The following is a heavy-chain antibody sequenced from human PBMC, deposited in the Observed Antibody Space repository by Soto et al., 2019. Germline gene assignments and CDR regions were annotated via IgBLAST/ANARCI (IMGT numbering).Heavy chain of an antibody. J-gene: IGHJ3*02. CDR1: GDSLSSAY. CDR3: ARAGAFDI. Sequence: QVQLQESGPGLVKPSETLSLTCTVSGDSLSSAYWSWIRQPPGKGLEWIGYIFYSGSTSYNPSLKSRVTISIDTSKNQFSLKLSSVTAADTAVYYCARAGAFDIWGQGTMVTVSS. V-gene: IGHV4-59*01. CDR2: IFYSGST.